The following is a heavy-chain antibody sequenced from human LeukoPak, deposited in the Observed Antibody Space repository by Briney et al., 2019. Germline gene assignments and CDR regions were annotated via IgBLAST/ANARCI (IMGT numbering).Heavy chain of an antibody. CDR1: GFTFSSYS. V-gene: IGHV3-21*01. D-gene: IGHD1-1*01. CDR3: ARGGTLVDY. Sequence: GGSLRLSCAASGFTFSSYSMNWVRQAPGKGLEWVSSISSSYIYYADSVKGRFTISRDNAKNSLYLQMNSLRAEDTAVYYCARGGTLVDYWGQGTLVTVSS. J-gene: IGHJ4*02. CDR2: ISSSYI.